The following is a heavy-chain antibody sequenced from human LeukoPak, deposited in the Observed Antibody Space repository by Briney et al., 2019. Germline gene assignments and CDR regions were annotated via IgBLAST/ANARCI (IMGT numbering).Heavy chain of an antibody. J-gene: IGHJ6*03. CDR1: GGTFSSYA. CDR2: IIPIFGTA. CDR3: ARAHPNIVATIAGGYYYYYMDV. V-gene: IGHV1-69*05. D-gene: IGHD5-12*01. Sequence: SVKVSCKASGGTFSSYAISWVRQAPGQGLEWMGGIIPIFGTANYAQKFQGRVTITTDESTSTAYMELSSLRSEDTAVYYCARAHPNIVATIAGGYYYYYMDVWGKGTTVTVS.